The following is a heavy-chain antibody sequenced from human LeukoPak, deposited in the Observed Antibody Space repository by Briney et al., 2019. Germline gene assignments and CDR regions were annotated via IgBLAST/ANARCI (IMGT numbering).Heavy chain of an antibody. CDR3: AKGPGMATVKRYLDY. D-gene: IGHD5-24*01. CDR2: ISSSGSTI. CDR1: GFTFSDYY. J-gene: IGHJ4*02. V-gene: IGHV3-11*01. Sequence: PGGSLRLSCAASGFTFSDYYMSWIRQAPGKGLEWVSYISSSGSTIYYADSVKGRFTISRDNAKNSLYLQMNSLRVEDTALYYCAKGPGMATVKRYLDYWGQGTLVTVSS.